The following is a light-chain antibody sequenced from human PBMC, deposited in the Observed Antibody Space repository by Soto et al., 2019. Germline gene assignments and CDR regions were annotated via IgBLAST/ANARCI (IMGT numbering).Light chain of an antibody. CDR3: LQYHNLWA. CDR2: RAS. CDR1: QNIYYN. V-gene: IGKV3-15*01. Sequence: ILMTQSPATVSVSPGESATLSCRASQNIYYNVAWYQHRPGQAPSLLIYRASTRAPGVPARFSGSGSGTEFTLTIGSLQPEDFTVYSCLQYHNLWAFGQGTKVEI. J-gene: IGKJ1*01.